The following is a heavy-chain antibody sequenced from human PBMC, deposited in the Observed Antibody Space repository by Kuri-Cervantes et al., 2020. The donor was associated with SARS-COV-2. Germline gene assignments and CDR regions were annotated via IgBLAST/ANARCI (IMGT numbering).Heavy chain of an antibody. J-gene: IGHJ6*03. CDR3: ARGGGSYFYYYYYMDV. Sequence: SETLSLTCDVYGESLSGYYWSWIRQPPGKGLEWIGEINHSGNSNYNPSLKSRVTISVDTSKNQFSLKLSSVTAADTAVYYCARGGGSYFYYYYYMDVWGKGTTVTVSS. D-gene: IGHD1-26*01. V-gene: IGHV4-34*01. CDR2: INHSGNS. CDR1: GESLSGYY.